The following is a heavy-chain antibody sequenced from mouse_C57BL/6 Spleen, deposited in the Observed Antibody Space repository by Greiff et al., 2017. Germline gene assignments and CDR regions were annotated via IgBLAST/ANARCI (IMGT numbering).Heavy chain of an antibody. CDR2: INPGSGGT. V-gene: IGHV1-54*01. J-gene: IGHJ3*01. CDR1: GYAFTNYL. D-gene: IGHD2-1*01. Sequence: VQLQQSGAELVRPGTSVKVSCKASGYAFTNYLIEWVKQRPGQGLEWIGVINPGSGGTNYNEKFKGKATLTADKSSSTAYMQLSSLTSEGSAVYFCARGGGNYEGFAYWGQGTLVTVSA. CDR3: ARGGGNYEGFAY.